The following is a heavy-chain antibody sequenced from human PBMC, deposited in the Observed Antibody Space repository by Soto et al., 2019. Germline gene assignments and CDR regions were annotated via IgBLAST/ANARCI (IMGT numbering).Heavy chain of an antibody. Sequence: XETLYRKCTVAGCSISSGTYYWGWIRQPPGKGLEWIGIIFSSGITYYNPSLKSRVTISVDTSKNQFSLRLSSVTAADTAVYYCARLDSGSPGFDSWGQGTLVTVSS. V-gene: IGHV4-39*01. J-gene: IGHJ4*02. D-gene: IGHD1-26*01. CDR1: GCSISSGTYY. CDR2: IFSSGIT. CDR3: ARLDSGSPGFDS.